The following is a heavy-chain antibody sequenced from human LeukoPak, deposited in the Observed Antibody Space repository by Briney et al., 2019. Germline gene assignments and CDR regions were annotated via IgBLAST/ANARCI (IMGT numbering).Heavy chain of an antibody. CDR2: IKHNGGEK. J-gene: IGHJ4*02. D-gene: IGHD3-22*01. CDR1: GFTVSSNY. CDR3: ARDRGWRTSGYYLYHFDY. V-gene: IGHV3-7*01. Sequence: GGSLRLSCEVSGFTVSSNYMSWVRQAPGKGLEWVASIKHNGGEKYYVDSVKGRFTISRDNTKNSLYLEMSSLRVEDTAVYYCARDRGWRTSGYYLYHFDYWGQGTLVTFAS.